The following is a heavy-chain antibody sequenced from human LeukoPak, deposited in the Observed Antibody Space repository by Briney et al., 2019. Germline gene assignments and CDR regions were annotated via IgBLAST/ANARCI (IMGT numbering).Heavy chain of an antibody. D-gene: IGHD3-3*01. CDR1: GGSISSGSYY. V-gene: IGHV4-61*02. J-gene: IGHJ3*02. Sequence: PSETLSLTCTVSGGSISSGSYYWSWIRQPAGKGLEWIGRIYTSGSTNYNPSLKSRVTISVDTSKNQFSLKLSSVTAADTAVYYCARGSIFGVIIIKGDAFDIWGQGTMVTVSS. CDR3: ARGSIFGVIIIKGDAFDI. CDR2: IYTSGST.